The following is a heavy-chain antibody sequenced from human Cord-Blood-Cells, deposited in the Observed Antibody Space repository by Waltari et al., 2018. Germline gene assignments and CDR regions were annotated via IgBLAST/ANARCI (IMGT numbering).Heavy chain of an antibody. D-gene: IGHD2-2*01. CDR2: LDPEEGET. CDR3: ATRLRVVPAVDY. J-gene: IGHJ4*02. V-gene: IGHV1-24*01. Sequence: QVQLVQSGAEVKKPGASVKVSCKVSGYTLTELSMHWVRQAPGKGLEWMGGLDPEEGETIYAQKFQGRVTMTEDTSTDTAYMELSSLRSEDTAVYYCATRLRVVPAVDYWGQGTLVTVSS. CDR1: GYTLTELS.